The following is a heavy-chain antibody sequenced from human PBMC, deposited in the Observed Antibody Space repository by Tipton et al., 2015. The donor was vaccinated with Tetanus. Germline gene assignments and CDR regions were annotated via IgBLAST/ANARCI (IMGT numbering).Heavy chain of an antibody. CDR1: GGSVSSGSYY. Sequence: TLSLTCTVSGGSVSSGSYYWSWIRQPPGKGLEWIGYIYYSGSTNCNPSLKSRVTISVDTSKNQFSLKLSSVTAADTAVYYCARGNRVPLRFGELLEFYYYYGMDVWGQGTTVTVSS. J-gene: IGHJ6*02. D-gene: IGHD3-10*01. CDR3: ARGNRVPLRFGELLEFYYYYGMDV. V-gene: IGHV4-61*01. CDR2: IYYSGST.